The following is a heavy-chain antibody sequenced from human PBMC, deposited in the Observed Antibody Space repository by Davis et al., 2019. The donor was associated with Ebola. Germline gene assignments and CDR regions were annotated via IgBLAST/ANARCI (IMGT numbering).Heavy chain of an antibody. CDR3: ARSFPTHDGFWSGHSPFGS. Sequence: PSETLSLTCSVSGYSISSGHYWGWIRQSPTKGLEWIASMYHTGKTYYNPSLQSRVTISVDTSKNQFSLRVNSVAATDTAVYYCARSFPTHDGFWSGHSPFGSWGQGTLVTVSS. CDR2: MYHTGKT. D-gene: IGHD3-3*01. J-gene: IGHJ4*02. CDR1: GYSISSGHY. V-gene: IGHV4-38-2*02.